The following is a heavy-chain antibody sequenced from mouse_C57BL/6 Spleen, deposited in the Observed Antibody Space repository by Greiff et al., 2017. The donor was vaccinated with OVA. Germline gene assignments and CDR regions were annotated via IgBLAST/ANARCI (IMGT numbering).Heavy chain of an antibody. CDR2: IYPGSGST. J-gene: IGHJ2*01. CDR3: AREDDGYYALDD. V-gene: IGHV1-55*01. D-gene: IGHD2-3*01. CDR1: GYTFTSYW. Sequence: QVQLQQPGAELVKPGASVKMSCKASGYTFTSYWITWVKQRPGQGLEWIGDIYPGSGSTNYNEKFKSKATLTVDTSSSTAYMQLSSLTSEDSAVYYCAREDDGYYALDDWGQGTTLTVSS.